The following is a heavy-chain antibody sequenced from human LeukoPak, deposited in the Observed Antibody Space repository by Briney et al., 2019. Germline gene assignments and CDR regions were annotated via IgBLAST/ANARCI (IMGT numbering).Heavy chain of an antibody. CDR1: GDSVSSNSAA. Sequence: SQTLSLTCAISGDSVSSNSAAWNWIRKSPSRGLEWLGRTYYRSKWYNDYGESVKGRITINPDTAKNQLSLQLNSVTPEDTAVYYCARENTIFGVDYWGQGTLVTVSS. V-gene: IGHV6-1*01. CDR2: TYYRSKWYN. D-gene: IGHD3-3*01. J-gene: IGHJ4*02. CDR3: ARENTIFGVDY.